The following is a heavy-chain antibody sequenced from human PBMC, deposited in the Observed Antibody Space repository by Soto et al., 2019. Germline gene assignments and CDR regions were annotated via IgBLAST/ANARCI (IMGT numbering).Heavy chain of an antibody. CDR3: ARIRKYGDYPSYYGMDV. Sequence: SGPTLVNPTETLTLTCTVSGFSLSNARMGVSWIRQPPGKALEWLAHIFSNDEKSYSTSLKSRLTISKDTSKSQVVLTMTNMDPVDTATYYCARIRKYGDYPSYYGMDVWGQGTPVTVSS. D-gene: IGHD4-17*01. CDR2: IFSNDEK. V-gene: IGHV2-26*01. J-gene: IGHJ6*02. CDR1: GFSLSNARMG.